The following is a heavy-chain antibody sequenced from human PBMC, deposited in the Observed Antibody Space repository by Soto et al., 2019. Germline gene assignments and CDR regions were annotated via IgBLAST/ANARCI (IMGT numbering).Heavy chain of an antibody. J-gene: IGHJ6*02. Sequence: SVKVSCKASGGTFSSYAISWVRQAPGQGLEWMGGIIPIFGTANYAQKFQGRVTITADESTSTAYMELSSLRSEDTAVYYCARAENYGGQAYGMDVWGQGTTVTVSS. CDR1: GGTFSSYA. D-gene: IGHD1-7*01. CDR2: IIPIFGTA. V-gene: IGHV1-69*13. CDR3: ARAENYGGQAYGMDV.